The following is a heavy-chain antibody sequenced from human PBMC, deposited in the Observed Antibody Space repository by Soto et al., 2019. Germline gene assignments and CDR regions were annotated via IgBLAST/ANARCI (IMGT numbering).Heavy chain of an antibody. V-gene: IGHV3-9*01. CDR3: ARAPTGGTWPVYFDW. CDR1: AFTFGDFA. J-gene: IGHJ4*02. Sequence: VQLVESGGGLVQPGRSLRLSCTASAFTFGDFAMHWVRQVPGKGLEWVSGINWNGNYIGYADSVKGRFTVSGDNAKNSLYLQMNSLRPEDTALYFCARAPTGGTWPVYFDWWGRGTLVTVSS. CDR2: INWNGNYI. D-gene: IGHD2-15*01.